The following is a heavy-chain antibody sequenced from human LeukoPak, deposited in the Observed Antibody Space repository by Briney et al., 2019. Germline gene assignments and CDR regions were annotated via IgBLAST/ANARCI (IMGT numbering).Heavy chain of an antibody. CDR1: GFTFSRYW. CDR3: ARVLSGSWDWFDP. D-gene: IGHD3-22*01. Sequence: GGSLRLSCAASGFTFSRYWIHWVRQAPGKGLEWVSRINPDGSTTTHADSVKGRFTISRDNAKNTLYLQMNSLRAEDTAMYYCARVLSGSWDWFDPWGQGTLVTVSS. CDR2: INPDGSTT. J-gene: IGHJ5*02. V-gene: IGHV3-74*01.